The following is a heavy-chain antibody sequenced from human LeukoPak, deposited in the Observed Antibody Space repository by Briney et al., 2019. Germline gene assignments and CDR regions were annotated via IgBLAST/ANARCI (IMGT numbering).Heavy chain of an antibody. CDR2: INPNSGDT. CDR3: ARESTRSGWYKFLPGY. D-gene: IGHD6-19*01. J-gene: IGHJ4*02. V-gene: IGHV1-2*02. Sequence: ASVKVSCKASGYTFTGYYMHWVRQAPGQGLEWMGWINPNSGDTNYAQKFQGRVTMTRDTSISTAYMELSRLRSDDTAVYYCARESTRSGWYKFLPGYWGQGTLVTVSS. CDR1: GYTFTGYY.